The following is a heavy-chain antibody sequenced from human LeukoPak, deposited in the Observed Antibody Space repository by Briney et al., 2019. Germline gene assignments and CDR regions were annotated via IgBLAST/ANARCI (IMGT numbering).Heavy chain of an antibody. J-gene: IGHJ4*02. D-gene: IGHD6-19*01. CDR3: ARDSRHIIAVAGDFDY. Sequence: ASVKVSCKASGYTFTSYGISWVRQAPGQGLEWIGWISAYNGNTNYAQKLQGRVTMTTDTSTSTAYMELRSLRSDDTAVYYCARDSRHIIAVAGDFDYWGQGTLVTVSS. CDR1: GYTFTSYG. V-gene: IGHV1-18*01. CDR2: ISAYNGNT.